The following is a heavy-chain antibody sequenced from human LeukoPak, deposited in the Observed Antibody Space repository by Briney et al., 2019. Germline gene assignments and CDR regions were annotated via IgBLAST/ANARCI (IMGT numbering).Heavy chain of an antibody. CDR3: ARAGGGSGSYYLSWYFDL. CDR2: INPNSGGT. Sequence: GASVKVSCKASGYTFTGYYMHRVRQAPGQGLEWMGWINPNSGGTNYAQKFQGRVTMTRDTSISTAYMELRSLRSDDTAVYYCARAGGGSGSYYLSWYFDLWGRGTLVTVSS. D-gene: IGHD3-10*01. CDR1: GYTFTGYY. J-gene: IGHJ2*01. V-gene: IGHV1-2*02.